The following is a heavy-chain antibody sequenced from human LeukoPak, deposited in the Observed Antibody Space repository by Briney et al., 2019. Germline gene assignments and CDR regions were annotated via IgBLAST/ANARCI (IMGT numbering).Heavy chain of an antibody. CDR3: ARLPGYSSGDAFDI. Sequence: SVKVSCKASGGIFDSYAINWVRQAPGQGLEWMGRIIPILGIANYAQKFQGRVTITADKSTSTAYMELSSLRSEDTAVYYCARLPGYSSGDAFDIWGQGTMVTVSS. CDR2: IIPILGIA. D-gene: IGHD6-19*01. J-gene: IGHJ3*02. CDR1: GGIFDSYA. V-gene: IGHV1-69*04.